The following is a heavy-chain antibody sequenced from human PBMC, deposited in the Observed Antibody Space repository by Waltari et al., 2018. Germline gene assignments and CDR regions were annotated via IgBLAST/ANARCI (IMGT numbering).Heavy chain of an antibody. V-gene: IGHV1-8*03. CDR1: GYTFSKYD. D-gene: IGHD1-1*01. CDR2: MNPNSDNT. J-gene: IGHJ4*02. CDR3: GRGIRNQLVSDY. Sequence: QVQLVQSGAEVKKPGASVKVSCKTSGYTFSKYDVTWVRLATGRGLEWVGWMNPNSDNTGLAPSFRGRVTFTGDASIVTAYMELTNLRSEDTAIYYCGRGIRNQLVSDYWGQGTLVTVSS.